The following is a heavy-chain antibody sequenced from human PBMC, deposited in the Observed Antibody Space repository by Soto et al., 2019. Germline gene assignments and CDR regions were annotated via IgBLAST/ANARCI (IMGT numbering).Heavy chain of an antibody. V-gene: IGHV3-74*01. CDR2: ITGDGSST. D-gene: IGHD6-19*01. Sequence: LRLSCAASGFTFNSYWMHWVRQAPGKGLVWVSLITGDGSSTNYADSVKGRFTISRDNARNTLYLQMNSLRAEDTAVYYCATGNGLYSPAYWGQGTLVLVSS. CDR3: ATGNGLYSPAY. J-gene: IGHJ1*01. CDR1: GFTFNSYW.